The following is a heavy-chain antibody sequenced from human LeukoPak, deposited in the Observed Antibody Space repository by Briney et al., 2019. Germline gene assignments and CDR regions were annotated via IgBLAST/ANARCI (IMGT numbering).Heavy chain of an antibody. CDR2: ISAYNGNT. V-gene: IGHV1-18*01. J-gene: IGHJ5*02. D-gene: IGHD6-6*01. Sequence: GASVKVSCKDSGYTFTSYGISWVRQAPGQGLEWMGWISAYNGNTNYAQKLQGRVTMTTDTSTSTGYMELRRLRSDDTAVYYCARGRQLVPNNWFDPWGQGTLVTVSS. CDR1: GYTFTSYG. CDR3: ARGRQLVPNNWFDP.